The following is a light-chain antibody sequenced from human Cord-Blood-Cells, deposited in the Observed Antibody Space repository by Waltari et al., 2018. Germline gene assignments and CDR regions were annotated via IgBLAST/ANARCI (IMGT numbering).Light chain of an antibody. CDR2: EVS. CDR1: SSDGGGYNY. CDR3: SSYTSSSTVV. Sequence: QSALTQPASVSGSPGQSITISCTGTSSDGGGYNYVSWYQQHPGKAPKRRIYEVSNRPSGVSNRFSGSKSGNTASLTISGLQAEDEADYYCSSYTSSSTVVVGGGTKLTVL. J-gene: IGLJ2*01. V-gene: IGLV2-14*01.